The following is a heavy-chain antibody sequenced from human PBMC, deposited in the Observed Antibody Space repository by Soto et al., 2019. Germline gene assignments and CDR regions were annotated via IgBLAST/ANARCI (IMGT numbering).Heavy chain of an antibody. CDR1: GGSISGLY. V-gene: IGHV4-59*08. CDR3: ARLRNHYFMDV. CDR2: IYSSGTT. J-gene: IGHJ6*03. Sequence: QVQLQESGPGLVRPSETLSLTCSVSGGSISGLYLTCARQPPGKGLAGIGWIYSSGTTNYNPALTSRVTMSVDTSKNQFSLKLTAVTAADTAMYYCARLRNHYFMDVWGRGTPVTVSS. D-gene: IGHD1-1*01.